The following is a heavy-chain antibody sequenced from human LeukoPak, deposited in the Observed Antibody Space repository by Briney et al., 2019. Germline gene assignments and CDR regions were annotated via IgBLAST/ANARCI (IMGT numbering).Heavy chain of an antibody. D-gene: IGHD2-2*01. J-gene: IGHJ5*02. V-gene: IGHV1-69*13. Sequence: SVKVSCKASGGTFSSYAISWVRQAPGQGLEWMGGIIPIFGTANYAQKFQGRVTITADESTSTAYMELSSLRSEDTAVYYCARRGYCSSTSCYARWFDPWGQGTLVTVSS. CDR2: IIPIFGTA. CDR3: ARRGYCSSTSCYARWFDP. CDR1: GGTFSSYA.